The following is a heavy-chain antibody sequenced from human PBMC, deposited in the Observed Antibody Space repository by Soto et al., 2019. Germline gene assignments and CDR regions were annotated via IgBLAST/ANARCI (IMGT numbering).Heavy chain of an antibody. CDR2: IYYTGST. CDR3: ARHYNAYYYYMDV. Sequence: SETLSLTCSVSGGSISDGIYYWGWIRQSPGKGLEWIGTIYYTGSTYSNPSLKSRVSISVDTSRNQFSLKLSSVTAADTAVYYCARHYNAYYYYMDVWGKGTTVTVSS. V-gene: IGHV4-39*01. D-gene: IGHD3-10*01. J-gene: IGHJ6*03. CDR1: GGSISDGIYY.